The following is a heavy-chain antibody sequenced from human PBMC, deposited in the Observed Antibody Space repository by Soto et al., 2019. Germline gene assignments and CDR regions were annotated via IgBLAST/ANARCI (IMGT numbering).Heavy chain of an antibody. J-gene: IGHJ6*02. D-gene: IGHD3-10*01. V-gene: IGHV1-18*01. CDR2: ISAYNGNT. CDR1: GYTFTSYG. Sequence: QVQLVQSGAEVKKPGASVKVSCKASGYTFTSYGISWVRQAPGQGLEWMGWISAYNGNTNYAQKLQGRVTMTTDTSTSTAYMELRSLRSDDTAVYYCARVTGSVWFGSPDYYYYGMDVWGQGTTVTVSS. CDR3: ARVTGSVWFGSPDYYYYGMDV.